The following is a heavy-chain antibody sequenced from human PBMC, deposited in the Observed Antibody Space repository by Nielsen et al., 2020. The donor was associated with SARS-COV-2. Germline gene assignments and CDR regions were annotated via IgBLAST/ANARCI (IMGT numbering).Heavy chain of an antibody. CDR1: GDSISRGSYY. D-gene: IGHD3-10*01. CDR2: IYYSGNA. CDR3: ARVPEPGKVRGLILIDS. Sequence: LRLSCTVSGDSISRGSYYWTWIRQLPGKVLMWLGHIYYSGNASYNPSLKSRVTSSVDTPKNQFSLRLASVTAADTAVYYCARVPEPGKVRGLILIDSWGRGTLVSVSS. J-gene: IGHJ4*02. V-gene: IGHV4-31*03.